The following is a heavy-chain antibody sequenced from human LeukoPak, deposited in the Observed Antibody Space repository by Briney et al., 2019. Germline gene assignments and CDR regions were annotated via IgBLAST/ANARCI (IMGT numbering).Heavy chain of an antibody. Sequence: ASVKVSCKASGYTFTGYYMHWVRQAPGQGLEWMGWISPNSGGTNYARKFQGRVTMTRDTSISTAYMELSRLRSDDTAVYYCARDHFTYYDFWSGSDSDYWGQGTLVTVSS. CDR2: ISPNSGGT. CDR1: GYTFTGYY. J-gene: IGHJ4*02. CDR3: ARDHFTYYDFWSGSDSDY. D-gene: IGHD3-3*01. V-gene: IGHV1-2*02.